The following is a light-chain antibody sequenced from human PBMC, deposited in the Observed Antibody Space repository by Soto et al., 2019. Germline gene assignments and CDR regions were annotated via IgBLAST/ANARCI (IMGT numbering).Light chain of an antibody. J-gene: IGLJ2*01. V-gene: IGLV2-23*03. CDR1: SSDVGSYNL. Sequence: QSALTQPASVSGSPGQSITISCTGTSSDVGSYNLVSWYQQHPGKAPKLMIYEGSKRPSGVSNRFSGSKSGNTASLTISGLQAEDEADYYCCSYAGSSTLKVVFGGGTKLTV. CDR2: EGS. CDR3: CSYAGSSTLKVV.